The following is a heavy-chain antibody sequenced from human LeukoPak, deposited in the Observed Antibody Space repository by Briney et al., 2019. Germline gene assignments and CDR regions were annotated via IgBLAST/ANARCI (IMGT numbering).Heavy chain of an antibody. V-gene: IGHV3-23*01. D-gene: IGHD2-2*01. CDR3: AKGLVPATMGEFDY. CDR1: GFTFTSYA. Sequence: GGSLRLSCAASGFTFTSYAMSWVRQTPGKGLEWVSFISDSSVGDSTYYADSVRGRFTISRDSSKSTLYLQMNSLRAEDTAAYYCAKGLVPATMGEFDYWGQGTLVTVSS. J-gene: IGHJ4*02. CDR2: ISDSSVGDST.